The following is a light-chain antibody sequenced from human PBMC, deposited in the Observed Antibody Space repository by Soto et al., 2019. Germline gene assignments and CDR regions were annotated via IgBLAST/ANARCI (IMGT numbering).Light chain of an antibody. Sequence: DIQITQSPSSLSASVGDRVTITCRARQGIRNDVGWYQQKPGKAPKRLIYAASSLQSGVPSRFGGSGSGTALSLTLSSLQVEDFATYYCLRHNSYPLTFGGGTKVDIK. CDR1: QGIRND. J-gene: IGKJ4*01. CDR3: LRHNSYPLT. CDR2: AAS. V-gene: IGKV1-17*01.